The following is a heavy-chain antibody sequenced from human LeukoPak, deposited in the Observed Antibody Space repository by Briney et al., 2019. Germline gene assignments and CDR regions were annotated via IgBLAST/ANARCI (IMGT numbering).Heavy chain of an antibody. D-gene: IGHD3-16*01. CDR1: GFTFSSYA. J-gene: IGHJ4*02. CDR2: ISYDGSNK. Sequence: GGSLRLSCAAPGFTFSSYAMHWVRQAPGKGLEWVAVISYDGSNKYYADSVKGRFTISRDNSKNTLYLQMNSLRAEDTAVYYCATSQKIGDIDYWGQGTLVTVSS. V-gene: IGHV3-30-3*01. CDR3: ATSQKIGDIDY.